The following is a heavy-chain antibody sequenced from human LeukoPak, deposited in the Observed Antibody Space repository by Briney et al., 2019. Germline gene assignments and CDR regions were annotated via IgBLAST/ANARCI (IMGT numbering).Heavy chain of an antibody. CDR2: IYYSGST. J-gene: IGHJ4*02. CDR3: ARHGQQQLLTFFDY. V-gene: IGHV4-59*08. D-gene: IGHD6-13*01. Sequence: SETLSLTCTVSGVSISSYYWSWIRQPPGKGLEWIGYIYYSGSTNYNPSLKSRVTIFVDTSKNQFSLRLSSVTAADTALYYCARHGQQQLLTFFDYWGQGTLVTVSS. CDR1: GVSISSYY.